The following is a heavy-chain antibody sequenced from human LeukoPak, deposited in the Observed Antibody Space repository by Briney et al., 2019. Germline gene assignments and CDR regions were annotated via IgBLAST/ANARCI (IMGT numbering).Heavy chain of an antibody. CDR1: GFTFSSYG. CDR3: ATYYYGSGSYYNFDY. CDR2: IWYDGSNK. V-gene: IGHV3-33*01. Sequence: GGSLRLSCAASGFTFSSYGMHWVRQAPGKGLEWVAVIWYDGSNKYYADSVKGRFTISRDNSKNTLYLQMNSLRAEDTAVYYCATYYYGSGSYYNFDYWGQGTLVTVSS. D-gene: IGHD3-10*01. J-gene: IGHJ4*02.